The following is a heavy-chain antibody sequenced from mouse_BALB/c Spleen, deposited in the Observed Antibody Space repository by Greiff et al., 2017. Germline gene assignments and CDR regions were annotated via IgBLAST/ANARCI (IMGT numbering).Heavy chain of an antibody. D-gene: IGHD1-1*01. J-gene: IGHJ3*01. CDR3: ARDIPYYYGSSYPFAY. CDR2: IRNKANGYTT. Sequence: EVKVVESGGGLVQPGGSLRLSCATSGFTFTDYYMSWVRQPPGKALEWLGFIRNKANGYTTEYSASVKGRFTISRDNSQSILYLQMNTLRAEDSATYYCARDIPYYYGSSYPFAYWGQGTLVTVSA. V-gene: IGHV7-3*02. CDR1: GFTFTDYY.